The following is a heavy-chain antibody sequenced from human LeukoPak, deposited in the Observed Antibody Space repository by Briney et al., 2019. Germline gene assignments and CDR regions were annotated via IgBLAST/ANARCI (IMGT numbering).Heavy chain of an antibody. V-gene: IGHV3-43*01. D-gene: IGHD3-3*01. CDR3: ARGVSTLPYDFWSGYGDAFDI. CDR2: ISWDGGST. CDR1: GFTFDDYT. J-gene: IGHJ3*02. Sequence: GGSLRLSCAASGFTFDDYTMHWVRQAPGKGLEWVSLISWDGGSTYYADSVKGRFTISRDNSKNSLYLQMNSLRTEDTAVYYCARGVSTLPYDFWSGYGDAFDIWGQGTMVTVSS.